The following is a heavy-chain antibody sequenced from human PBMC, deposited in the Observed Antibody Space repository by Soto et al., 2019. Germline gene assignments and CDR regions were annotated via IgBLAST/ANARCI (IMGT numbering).Heavy chain of an antibody. V-gene: IGHV3-23*01. CDR3: ATQGPQRYILTGYYPVGHNAFDI. CDR1: GFTFSTYT. J-gene: IGHJ3*02. CDR2: ISGSGGST. Sequence: QPGGSLRLSCVASGFTFSTYTMSWVRQAPGKGLEWDSAISGSGGSTYYADSVKGRFTISRDNSKNTLYLQMNSLRAEDTAVYYCATQGPQRYILTGYYPVGHNAFDIWGQGTMVTVSS. D-gene: IGHD3-9*01.